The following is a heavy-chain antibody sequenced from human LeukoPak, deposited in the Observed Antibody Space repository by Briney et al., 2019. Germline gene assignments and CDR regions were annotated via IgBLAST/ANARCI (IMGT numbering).Heavy chain of an antibody. Sequence: PGGSLRLSCAASGSTFSSYSMNWVRQAPGKGLEWVSSISSSSSYIYYADSVKGRFTISRDNAKNSLYLQMNSLRAEDTAVYYCAREGYSYGQSPYFDYWGQGTLVTVSS. CDR2: ISSSSSYI. CDR3: AREGYSYGQSPYFDY. V-gene: IGHV3-21*01. CDR1: GSTFSSYS. J-gene: IGHJ4*02. D-gene: IGHD5-18*01.